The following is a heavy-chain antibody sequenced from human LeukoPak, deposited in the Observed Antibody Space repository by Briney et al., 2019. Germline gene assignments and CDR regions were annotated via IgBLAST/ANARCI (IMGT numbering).Heavy chain of an antibody. CDR1: GFTFSIYW. J-gene: IGHJ4*02. CDR2: IKEDGSEK. D-gene: IGHD2-15*01. Sequence: GGSLRLSCAASGFTFSIYWMTWVRQAPGKGLEWVANIKEDGSEKYYVDSVKGRYTISRDNAKKSLYLQMNSLRAEDTAVYYCARHWPTPRARIDYWGQGTLVTVSS. V-gene: IGHV3-7*01. CDR3: ARHWPTPRARIDY.